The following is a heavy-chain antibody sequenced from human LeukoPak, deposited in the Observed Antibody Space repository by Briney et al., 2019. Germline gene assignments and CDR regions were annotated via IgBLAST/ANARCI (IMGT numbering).Heavy chain of an antibody. CDR2: INHSGST. CDR3: ARQRIVGATRFDY. Sequence: SETLSLTCTVSGGSISSYYWSWIRQPPGKGLEWIGEINHSGSTDYNPSLKSRVTISVDTSKNQFSLKLSSVTAADTAVYYCARQRIVGATRFDYWGQGTLVTVSS. CDR1: GGSISSYY. V-gene: IGHV4-34*01. J-gene: IGHJ4*02. D-gene: IGHD1-26*01.